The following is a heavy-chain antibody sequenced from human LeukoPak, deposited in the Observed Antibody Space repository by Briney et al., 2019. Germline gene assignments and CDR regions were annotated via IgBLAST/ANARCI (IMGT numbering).Heavy chain of an antibody. CDR1: GGSIRSSSYY. J-gene: IGHJ5*02. D-gene: IGHD3-3*01. V-gene: IGHV4-39*07. CDR3: ARETTYDFWSGSPSDWFDP. CDR2: IYYNGAT. Sequence: PSETLSLTCTVSGGSIRSSSYYWGWIRQPPGKGLEWIGTIYYNGATQYNPSLKSRVTISVDTSKNQFSLKLSSVTAADTAVYYCARETTYDFWSGSPSDWFDPWGQGTLVTVSS.